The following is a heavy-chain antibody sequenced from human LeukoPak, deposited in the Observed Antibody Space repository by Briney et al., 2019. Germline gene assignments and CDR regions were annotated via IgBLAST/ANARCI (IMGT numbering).Heavy chain of an antibody. J-gene: IGHJ4*02. V-gene: IGHV4-30-4*08. CDR3: ARGKWVAAAGMLDY. Sequence: PSQTLSLTXTVSGGSISSGDYYWSWIRQPPGKGLEWIGYIYYSGSTYHNPSLKSRVTISVDTSKNQFSLKLSSVTAADTAVYYCARGKWVAAAGMLDYWGQGTLVTVSS. D-gene: IGHD6-13*01. CDR1: GGSISSGDYY. CDR2: IYYSGST.